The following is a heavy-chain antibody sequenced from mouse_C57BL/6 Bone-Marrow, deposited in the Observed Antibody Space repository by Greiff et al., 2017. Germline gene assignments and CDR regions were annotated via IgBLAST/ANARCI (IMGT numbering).Heavy chain of an antibody. Sequence: EVQGVESGGDLVKPGGSLKLSCAASGFTFSSYGMSWVRQTPDKRLEWVATISSGGSYNYYPDSVKGRFTISRDNAKNTLYMQMSSLKSEDTAMYYCARRGTGWYFDVWGTGTTLTVSS. CDR2: ISSGGSYN. J-gene: IGHJ1*03. CDR1: GFTFSSYG. D-gene: IGHD3-3*01. CDR3: ARRGTGWYFDV. V-gene: IGHV5-6*01.